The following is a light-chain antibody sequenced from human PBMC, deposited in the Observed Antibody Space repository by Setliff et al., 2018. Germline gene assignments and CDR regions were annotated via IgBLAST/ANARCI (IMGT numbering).Light chain of an antibody. CDR3: ATWDFSLRGVV. V-gene: IGLV1-51*01. CDR2: DND. J-gene: IGLJ2*01. CDR1: DSNIGSSY. Sequence: QSALAQPPSVSAAPGQKVAISCSGSDSNIGSSYVSWYQQVPGTAPKIIIYDNDKRPSGIPDRFSGSKSGASGTLGITGLQTGDEAEYYCATWDFSLRGVVFGGGTK.